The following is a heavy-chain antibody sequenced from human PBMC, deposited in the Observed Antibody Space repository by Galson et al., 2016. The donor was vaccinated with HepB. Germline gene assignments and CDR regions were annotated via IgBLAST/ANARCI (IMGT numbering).Heavy chain of an antibody. J-gene: IGHJ4*02. V-gene: IGHV4-34*01. CDR1: VGSFSGYY. D-gene: IGHD2-2*01. Sequence: ETLSLTCAVYVGSFSGYYLTWIRQPPGKGLEWIGEVHPSGSTYYNTSLQSRVTISVDTSRNQFSLKLTSVTAADTAVYYCARGTDRAKVGDYWGQGTLVAVSS. CDR2: VHPSGST. CDR3: ARGTDRAKVGDY.